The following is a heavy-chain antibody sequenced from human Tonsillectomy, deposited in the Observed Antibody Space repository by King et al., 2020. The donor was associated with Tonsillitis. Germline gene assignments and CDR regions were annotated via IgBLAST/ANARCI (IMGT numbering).Heavy chain of an antibody. D-gene: IGHD5-12*01. CDR2: FDPETGET. J-gene: IGHJ4*02. V-gene: IGHV1-24*01. CDR1: EHTLSELS. Sequence: QLVQSGAEVKKPGTSVKVSCKVSEHTLSELSIHWVRQAPGKGLKWMGGFDPETGETIYPQKFQGRVSMTEDPSTDTAYIQLTSLRFEDTAVYYCAALEYTGYDPAGLDYWGLGTLVTVSS. CDR3: AALEYTGYDPAGLDY.